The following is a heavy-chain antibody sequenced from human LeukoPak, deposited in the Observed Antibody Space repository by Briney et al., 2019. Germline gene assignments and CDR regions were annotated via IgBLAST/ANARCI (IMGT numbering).Heavy chain of an antibody. J-gene: IGHJ4*02. CDR2: ISYDGSNK. Sequence: HSGRSLRLSCAASGFIFSSYAMHWVRQAPGKGLEWVAVISYDGSNKYYADSVKGRFTISRDNSKNTLYLQMNSLRAEDTAVYYCARDGGSFGELFKGVDYWGQGTLVTVSS. V-gene: IGHV3-30*04. D-gene: IGHD3-10*01. CDR3: ARDGGSFGELFKGVDY. CDR1: GFIFSSYA.